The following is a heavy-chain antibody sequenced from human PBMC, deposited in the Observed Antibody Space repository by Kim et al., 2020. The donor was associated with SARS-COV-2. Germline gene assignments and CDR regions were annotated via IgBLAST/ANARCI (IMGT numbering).Heavy chain of an antibody. CDR2: IYHSGST. D-gene: IGHD2-2*01. J-gene: IGHJ1*01. CDR3: ASSVSTIARFFQH. CDR1: GASISSTYYS. V-gene: IGHV4-30-2*01. Sequence: SETLSLTCAVSGASISSTYYSWSWIRQPPGKDLEWIGYIYHSGSTYYNPSLKSRVTMSVDRSENQFSLTLTSVTAADTAVYYCASSVSTIARFFQHGGPGHHVTVSS.